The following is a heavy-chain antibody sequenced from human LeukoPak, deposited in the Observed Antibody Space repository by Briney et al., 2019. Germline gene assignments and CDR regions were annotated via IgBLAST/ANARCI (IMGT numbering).Heavy chain of an antibody. CDR3: AKDRDGYNFAYFDY. D-gene: IGHD5-24*01. CDR1: GFTFDDYA. CDR2: ISWNSGSI. J-gene: IGHJ4*02. V-gene: IGHV3-9*01. Sequence: GGSLRLSCAASGFTFDDYAMHWVGQAPGKGLDWVSGISWNSGSIGYADSVKGRFTISRDNAKNSLYLQMNSLRAEDTALYYCAKDRDGYNFAYFDYWGQGTLVTVSS.